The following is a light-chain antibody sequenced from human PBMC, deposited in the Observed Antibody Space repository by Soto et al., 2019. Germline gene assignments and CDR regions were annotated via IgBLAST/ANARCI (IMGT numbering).Light chain of an antibody. Sequence: DIQMTQSPSTLSASVGDRVTITRRASQTIGSWLAWYQQKPGKAPKLLIYDASSLESGVPSRFSGSGSGTEFTLTISSLQPDDFATYYCQQYNSYSTFGQGTKLEIK. CDR3: QQYNSYST. CDR1: QTIGSW. CDR2: DAS. V-gene: IGKV1-5*01. J-gene: IGKJ2*01.